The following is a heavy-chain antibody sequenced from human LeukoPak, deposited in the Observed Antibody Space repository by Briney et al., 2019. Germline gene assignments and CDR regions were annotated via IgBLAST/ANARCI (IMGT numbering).Heavy chain of an antibody. D-gene: IGHD7-27*01. J-gene: IGHJ4*02. CDR2: LFYSGYA. V-gene: IGHV4-39*07. Sequence: SETLSLTCTVSGGSISSTPYYWGWIRQPPGKGLEWIGSLFYSGYAYYNPSLKSRVTISVDTSNNQVSLILRSVTAADTAVYFCAKEPTGVKTFDSWGQGTLVTVSS. CDR3: AKEPTGVKTFDS. CDR1: GGSISSTPYY.